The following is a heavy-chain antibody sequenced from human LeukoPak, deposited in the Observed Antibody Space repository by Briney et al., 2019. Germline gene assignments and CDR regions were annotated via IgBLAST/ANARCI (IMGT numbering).Heavy chain of an antibody. CDR2: IWFDGSNK. D-gene: IGHD4-17*01. J-gene: IGHJ3*02. CDR3: AREQYGSDDALDI. CDR1: GFTFSSYG. V-gene: IGHV3-33*01. Sequence: GRSLRLSCATSGFTFSSYGMHWVRQAPGKGLEWVAVIWFDGSNKYYADSVKGRFTVSRDNSKNTMDLQMNSLRAEDTAVYYCAREQYGSDDALDIWGQGTMVTVSS.